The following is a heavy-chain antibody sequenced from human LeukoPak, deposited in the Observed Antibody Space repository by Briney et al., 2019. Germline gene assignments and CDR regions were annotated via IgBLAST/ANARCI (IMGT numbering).Heavy chain of an antibody. D-gene: IGHD5-24*01. J-gene: IGHJ4*02. V-gene: IGHV4-39*01. CDR2: FSLGGST. CDR3: ARGSRMATFFSYFDY. Sequence: SETLSLTCPVSGGSISSSRYFWGWIRQLPGKGLEGNGSFSLGGSTSYNPSLKSRVTISVDTSENQFSLKLSSVTAADTAVYYCARGSRMATFFSYFDYWGQGTLVTVSS. CDR1: GGSISSSRYF.